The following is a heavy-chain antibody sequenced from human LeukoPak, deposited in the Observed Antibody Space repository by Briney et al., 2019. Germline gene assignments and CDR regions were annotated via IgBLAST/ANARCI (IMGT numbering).Heavy chain of an antibody. CDR1: GGSISSSNYY. CDR2: MYYSGST. J-gene: IGHJ4*02. Sequence: PSETLSLTCSVSGGSISSSNYYWGWIRQPPGKGLEWIGGMYYSGSTYYNPSLKSRVTISVDTSKNQFSLKLSSVTAADTAVYYCARLDRYSSGWGDYWGQGTLVTVSS. V-gene: IGHV4-39*01. D-gene: IGHD6-19*01. CDR3: ARLDRYSSGWGDY.